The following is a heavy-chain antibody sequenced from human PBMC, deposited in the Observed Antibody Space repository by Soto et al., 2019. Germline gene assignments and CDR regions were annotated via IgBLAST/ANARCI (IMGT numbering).Heavy chain of an antibody. Sequence: GXSLRLACAASGFTLSSYAVSWFRQAPVKGLEWVSAISGSGGSTYYADSVKGRFTISRDNSKNTLYLQMNSLRAEDTAVYYCAKSPDYAGYYYMDVWGKGTTVTVSS. D-gene: IGHD4-17*01. CDR1: GFTLSSYA. V-gene: IGHV3-23*01. CDR2: ISGSGGST. J-gene: IGHJ6*03. CDR3: AKSPDYAGYYYMDV.